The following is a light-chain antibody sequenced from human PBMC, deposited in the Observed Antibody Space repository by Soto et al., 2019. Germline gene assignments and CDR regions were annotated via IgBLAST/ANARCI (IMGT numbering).Light chain of an antibody. J-gene: IGKJ1*01. CDR1: QSVSSSY. V-gene: IGKV3-20*01. CDR3: QQYGTSPWT. CDR2: GAS. Sequence: EIVLTQSPGTLSLSPGDRATLSCRASQSVSSSYFGWYQQKPGQAPRLLIYGASNRATGIPDRFSGSGSGTDFTLAISRLEPEDFAVYYCQQYGTSPWTFGQGTKVEVK.